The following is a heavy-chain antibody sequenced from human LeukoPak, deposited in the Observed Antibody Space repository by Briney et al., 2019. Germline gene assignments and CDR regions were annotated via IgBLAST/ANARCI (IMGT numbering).Heavy chain of an antibody. CDR2: INHSGST. D-gene: IGHD2-15*01. CDR1: GGSFSGYY. J-gene: IGHJ4*02. CDR3: ASIYCSGGSCPLDY. Sequence: SETLSLTCAVYGGSFSGYYWSWIRQPPGKGLEWIGEINHSGSTYYNPSLKSRVTISVDTSKNQFSLKVTSVTAADTAVYYCASIYCSGGSCPLDYWGQGTLVTVSS. V-gene: IGHV4-34*01.